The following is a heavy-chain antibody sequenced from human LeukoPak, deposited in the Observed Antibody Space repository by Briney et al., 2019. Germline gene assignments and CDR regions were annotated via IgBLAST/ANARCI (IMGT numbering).Heavy chain of an antibody. CDR3: ARKPGSYLDY. CDR2: IYYSGST. J-gene: IGHJ4*02. D-gene: IGHD1-26*01. Sequence: PSETLSLTCTVSGGSISSSSYYWGWIRQPPGKGLEWIGSIYYSGSTYYNPSLKSRVTISVDTSKNQFSLKLSSVTAADTAVYYCARKPGSYLDYWGQGTLVTVSS. V-gene: IGHV4-39*07. CDR1: GGSISSSSYY.